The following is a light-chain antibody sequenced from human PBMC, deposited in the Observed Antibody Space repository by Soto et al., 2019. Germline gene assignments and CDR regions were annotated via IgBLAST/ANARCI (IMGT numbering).Light chain of an antibody. J-gene: IGLJ1*01. CDR2: DVS. CDR1: SSDVGGYNY. V-gene: IGLV2-14*01. CDR3: SPYTSSCTRV. Sequence: QSALTQPASVSGSPGQSITISCTGTSSDVGGYNYVSWYQQGPGKAPKLMIYDVSNRPSGVSNRFSGSKSGNTASLTISGLQTEDEADFYCSPYTSSCTRVCGTGTNLTVL.